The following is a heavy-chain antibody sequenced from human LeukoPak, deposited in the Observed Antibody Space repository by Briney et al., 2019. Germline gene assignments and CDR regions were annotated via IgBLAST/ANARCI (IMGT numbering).Heavy chain of an antibody. D-gene: IGHD2-2*01. V-gene: IGHV1-2*02. CDR3: AREGFGSAAIQEGYYYYYGMDV. CDR2: INPNSGGT. Sequence: ASVKVSCKASGYTFTGYYMHWVRQAPGQGLEWMGWINPNSGGTNYAQKFQGRVTMTRDTSISTAYMELSRLRSDDTAVYYCAREGFGSAAIQEGYYYYYGMDVWGKGTTVTVSS. J-gene: IGHJ6*04. CDR1: GYTFTGYY.